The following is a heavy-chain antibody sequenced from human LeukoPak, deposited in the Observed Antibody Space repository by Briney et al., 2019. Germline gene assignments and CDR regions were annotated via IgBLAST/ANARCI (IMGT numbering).Heavy chain of an antibody. D-gene: IGHD2-15*01. Sequence: ASVKVSCKASGYTFTSYAMHWVRQAPGQRLEWMGWINAGNGNTKYSQKFQGRVTITRDTSASTAYMELSSLRSEDTAVYYCARDLGYCSGGSCTEFTYWGQGTLVTVSS. V-gene: IGHV1-3*01. CDR2: INAGNGNT. CDR1: GYTFTSYA. J-gene: IGHJ4*02. CDR3: ARDLGYCSGGSCTEFTY.